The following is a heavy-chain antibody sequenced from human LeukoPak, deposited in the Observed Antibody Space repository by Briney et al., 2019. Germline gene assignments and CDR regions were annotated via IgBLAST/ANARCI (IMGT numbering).Heavy chain of an antibody. D-gene: IGHD2-8*01. CDR3: ARVEGVYDGY. Sequence: GGSLRLSCAASGFTFSSHSMNWVRQAPGKGLEWVSSISSSSSYIYYADSVKGRFTISRDNAKNSLYLQMNSLRAEDTAVYYCARVEGVYDGYWGQGTLVTVSS. CDR2: ISSSSSYI. V-gene: IGHV3-21*01. CDR1: GFTFSSHS. J-gene: IGHJ4*02.